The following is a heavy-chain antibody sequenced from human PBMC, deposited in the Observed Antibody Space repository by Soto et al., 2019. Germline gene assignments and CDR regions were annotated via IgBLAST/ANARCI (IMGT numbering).Heavy chain of an antibody. CDR3: ARVARLWLGELITGGADYYGMDV. D-gene: IGHD3-10*01. J-gene: IGHJ6*01. CDR1: GGTFSSYA. Sequence: QVQLVQSGAEVKKPGSSVKVSCKASGGTFSSYAISWVRQAPGQGLEWMGGIIPIFGTANNAQKFQGRVTITADESTNQTFKEQGNREIGETGVDYCARVARLWLGELITGGADYYGMDVW. CDR2: IIPIFGTA. V-gene: IGHV1-69*01.